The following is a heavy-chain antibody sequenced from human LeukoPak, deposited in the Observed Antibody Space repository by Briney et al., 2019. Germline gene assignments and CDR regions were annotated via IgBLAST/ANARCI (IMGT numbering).Heavy chain of an antibody. Sequence: GSLRLSCAASGFTFSSYAMSWVRQAPGKGLEWIGEINQSGSTNYNPSLKSRVTISVDTSKNQFSLKLSSVTAADTAVYYCARQGTTVTTIDYWGQGTLVTVSS. CDR1: GFTFSSYA. CDR2: INQSGST. V-gene: IGHV4-34*01. D-gene: IGHD4-17*01. J-gene: IGHJ4*02. CDR3: ARQGTTVTTIDY.